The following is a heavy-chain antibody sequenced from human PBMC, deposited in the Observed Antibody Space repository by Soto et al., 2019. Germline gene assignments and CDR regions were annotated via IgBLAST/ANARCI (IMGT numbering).Heavy chain of an antibody. CDR3: ASYYYDSSGYYYVPGVY. V-gene: IGHV4-39*01. Sequence: PSETLSLTCTVSGGSISSSSYYWGWIRQSPGKGLEWIGSISYSGSTYYNPSLKSRVTISVDTSKNQFSLKLSSVTAADTAVYYCASYYYDSSGYYYVPGVYWGQGTLVTVS. J-gene: IGHJ4*02. D-gene: IGHD3-22*01. CDR1: GGSISSSSYY. CDR2: ISYSGST.